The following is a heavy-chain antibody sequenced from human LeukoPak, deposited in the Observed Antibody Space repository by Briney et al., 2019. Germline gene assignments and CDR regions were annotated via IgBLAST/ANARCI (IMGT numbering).Heavy chain of an antibody. Sequence: PGGSLRLSRAASGFTLSNYWVHWVRQAPGEGLVWVSRINEPGTWPTYEDSVRGRFTISRDNAKNTVSLHMKNLRAEDTAVYYCERSFSGSSQYWGQGTLVTVSS. J-gene: IGHJ4*02. CDR2: INEPGTWP. CDR3: ERSFSGSSQY. CDR1: GFTLSNYW. D-gene: IGHD7-27*01. V-gene: IGHV3-74*03.